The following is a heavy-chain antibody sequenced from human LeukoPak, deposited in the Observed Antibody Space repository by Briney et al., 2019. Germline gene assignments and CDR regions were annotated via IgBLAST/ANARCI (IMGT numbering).Heavy chain of an antibody. D-gene: IGHD6-6*01. Sequence: GGSLRLSCAASGFFFSGHWMHWARQLPGKGLVWVSRISPTGSTTSNADSVKGRVTVSRDNAKNTLYLQVNNLRAEDTAVYICARGPGSNWSGLDLWCQGTLLTVSS. V-gene: IGHV3-74*01. J-gene: IGHJ4*02. CDR2: ISPTGSTT. CDR1: GFFFSGHW. CDR3: ARGPGSNWSGLDL.